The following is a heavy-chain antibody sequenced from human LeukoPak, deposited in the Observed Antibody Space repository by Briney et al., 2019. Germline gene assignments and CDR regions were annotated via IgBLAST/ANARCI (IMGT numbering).Heavy chain of an antibody. J-gene: IGHJ4*02. CDR2: INHSGST. V-gene: IGHV4-34*01. Sequence: SETLSLTCAVYGGSFSGYYWSWIRQPPGKGLEWIGEINHSGSTNYNPSLKSRVTISVDTSKNQFSLTLSSVTAADTAVYYCARALGEMATIVYFDYWGQGTLVTVSS. D-gene: IGHD5-24*01. CDR3: ARALGEMATIVYFDY. CDR1: GGSFSGYY.